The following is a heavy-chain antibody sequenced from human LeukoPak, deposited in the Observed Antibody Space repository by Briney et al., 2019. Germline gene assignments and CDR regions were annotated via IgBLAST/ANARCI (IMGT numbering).Heavy chain of an antibody. CDR1: GGSYSGYY. CDR3: ARGYGRYFDY. V-gene: IGHV4-34*01. Sequence: SETLSLTCAVYGGSYSGYYWSWMRQPPGKGREWIGEINHSGSTNYNPSLKSRVTISVDTSKNQFSLKLISVTAADTAVYYCARGYGRYFDYWGQGTLVTVSS. CDR2: INHSGST. J-gene: IGHJ4*02. D-gene: IGHD4-17*01.